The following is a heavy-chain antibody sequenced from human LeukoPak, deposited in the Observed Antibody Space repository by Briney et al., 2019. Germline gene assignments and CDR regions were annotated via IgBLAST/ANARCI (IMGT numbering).Heavy chain of an antibody. J-gene: IGHJ6*03. CDR2: MNPKSGDT. Sequence: GASVKDSCKTSGYIFIDYEISWVRQAPGQGLEWMGWMNPKSGDTGYEQKFQGRITITRDSSISTVYMELSSLRSEDTALYYCARGRYMDVWGKGTTVTVSS. V-gene: IGHV1-8*02. CDR3: ARGRYMDV. CDR1: GYIFIDYE.